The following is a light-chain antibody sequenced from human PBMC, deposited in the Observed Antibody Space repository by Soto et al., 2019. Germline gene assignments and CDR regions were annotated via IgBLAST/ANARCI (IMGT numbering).Light chain of an antibody. CDR1: GSDIGDYNY. CDR3: SSYAGSNSPFV. J-gene: IGLJ1*01. CDR2: EVS. Sequence: QSVLTQPPSASGSPGQSVTISCTGTGSDIGDYNYVSWYQQHPGKAPKLMIYEVSKRPSGVPDRFSGSKSGNTASLTVSGLQAEDEADYYCSSYAGSNSPFVFGSGTKVTVL. V-gene: IGLV2-8*01.